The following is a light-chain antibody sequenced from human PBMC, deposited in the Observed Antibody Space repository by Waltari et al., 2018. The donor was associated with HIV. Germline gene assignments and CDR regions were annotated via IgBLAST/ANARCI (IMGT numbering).Light chain of an antibody. J-gene: IGKJ1*01. V-gene: IGKV3-15*01. CDR1: QYVKYN. CDR3: QQYYDWPRT. CDR2: GAS. Sequence: EIVMTQSPATLSVFPGYTVASQYVKYNLACYQQKPGQAPRLIVYGASTRATGIPARFSGSGSGTEFTLTISSLQSEDFAVYHCQQYYDWPRTFGQGTKVEIK.